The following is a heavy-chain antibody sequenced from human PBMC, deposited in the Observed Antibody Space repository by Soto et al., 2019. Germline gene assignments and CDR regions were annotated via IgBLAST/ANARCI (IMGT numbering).Heavy chain of an antibody. V-gene: IGHV1-69*01. J-gene: IGHJ6*02. CDR2: VIPKASQP. D-gene: IGHD6-6*01. CDR1: GGTFSSYA. Sequence: QVQLVQSGAEVKKPGSSVTVSCTASGGTFSSYAVSWVRQSPGQGLEWMGVVIPKASQPKYAPKFQGRVTITAAYSTAYMEERSLRSDDTAVYYCARESSSPNYYYCGMDVWGQGTSVIV. CDR3: ARESSSPNYYYCGMDV.